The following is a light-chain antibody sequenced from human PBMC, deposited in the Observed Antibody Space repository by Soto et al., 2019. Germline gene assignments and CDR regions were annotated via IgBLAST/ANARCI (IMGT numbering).Light chain of an antibody. Sequence: QSVLTQPASVSGSPGQSITISCTGTSSDVGGYNYVSWYQQHPGKAPKRMIYDVSNRPSGGSNRFSGSKSGNTASLTISGLQTDDEADDYCSSYTNTSVSRVLFGGGTKLTVL. CDR2: DVS. CDR3: SSYTNTSVSRVL. CDR1: SSDVGGYNY. J-gene: IGLJ2*01. V-gene: IGLV2-14*03.